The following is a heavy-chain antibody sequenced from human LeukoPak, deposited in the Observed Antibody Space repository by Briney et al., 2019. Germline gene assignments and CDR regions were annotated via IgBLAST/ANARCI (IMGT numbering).Heavy chain of an antibody. J-gene: IGHJ4*02. CDR1: GYTFTGYY. CDR2: INPNSGST. CDR3: ATDRVLRYFDWTQIDY. D-gene: IGHD3-9*01. Sequence: GASVKVSCKASGYTFTGYYMNWVRQTPGQGLEGMGWINPNSGSTNYAQRFQGRVTMTRDTSISTAYMELSRLRSDDTAVYYCATDRVLRYFDWTQIDYWGQGTLVTVSS. V-gene: IGHV1-2*02.